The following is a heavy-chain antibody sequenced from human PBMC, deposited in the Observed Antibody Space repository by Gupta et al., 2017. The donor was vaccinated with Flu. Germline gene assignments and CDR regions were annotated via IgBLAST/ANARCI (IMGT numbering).Heavy chain of an antibody. D-gene: IGHD2-21*02. CDR2: ISGRGGSN. CDR3: ARDGCDPYYYGLHI. V-gene: IGHV3-23*01. Sequence: EVQLLESGGGLVQPGGSLRLSCTASGFTFSSYAMSWVRQAPGKGLEWVSSISGRGGSNYYADSVKGRFTISRDNSKNTLSLQMNSLRAEDTALYFCARDGCDPYYYGLHIWGHGTTVTVSS. CDR1: GFTFSSYA. J-gene: IGHJ6*02.